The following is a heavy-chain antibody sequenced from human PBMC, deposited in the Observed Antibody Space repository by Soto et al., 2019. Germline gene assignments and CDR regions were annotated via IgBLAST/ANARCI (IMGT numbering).Heavy chain of an antibody. CDR2: IIPIFGTA. CDR1: GGTFSSYA. CDR3: ARMRKYYDFWSGYTDY. J-gene: IGHJ4*02. D-gene: IGHD3-3*01. Sequence: GASVKVSCKASGGTFSSYAISWVRQAPGQGLEWMGGIIPIFGTANYAQKFQGRVTMTADASTSTAYMELSRLRSDDTAVYYCARMRKYYDFWSGYTDYWGQGTLVTVSS. V-gene: IGHV1-69*13.